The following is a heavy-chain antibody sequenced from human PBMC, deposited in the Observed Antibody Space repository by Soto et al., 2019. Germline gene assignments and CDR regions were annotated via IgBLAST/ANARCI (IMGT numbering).Heavy chain of an antibody. Sequence: VGSLRLSCSASVFSFSNYGMHCVRQAPGKGLEYVSAINSNGGSTYYADSVKGRFTISRDNSKNTLYLQMSSLRAEDTAVYYCVPSITVISLDYWGQGTLVTVSS. CDR2: INSNGGST. D-gene: IGHD3-10*01. CDR1: VFSFSNYG. J-gene: IGHJ4*02. CDR3: VPSITVISLDY. V-gene: IGHV3-64D*06.